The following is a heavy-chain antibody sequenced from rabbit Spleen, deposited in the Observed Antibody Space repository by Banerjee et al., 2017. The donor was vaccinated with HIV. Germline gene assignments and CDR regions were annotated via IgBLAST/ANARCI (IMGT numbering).Heavy chain of an antibody. V-gene: IGHV1S40*01. CDR3: ARDGWNSNGYAFNL. D-gene: IGHD6-1*01. Sequence: QSLEESGGDLVQPEGSLTLTCTASGFDFSSAYDMCWVRQAPGKRPEWIGCIYTGDGSTYYASWAKGRFTISKTSSTTVTLQMTSLTAADTATYFCARDGWNSNGYAFNLWGPGTLVTVS. CDR2: IYTGDGST. J-gene: IGHJ4*01. CDR1: GFDFSSAYD.